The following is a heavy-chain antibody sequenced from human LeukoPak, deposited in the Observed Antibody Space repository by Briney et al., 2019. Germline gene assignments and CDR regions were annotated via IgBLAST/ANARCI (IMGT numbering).Heavy chain of an antibody. CDR2: INPNSGGT. J-gene: IGHJ6*04. CDR1: GYTFTGYY. V-gene: IGHV1-2*02. Sequence: KPGASVKVSCKASGYTFTGYYMHWVRQAPGQGLEWMGWINPNSGGTNYAQKFQGRVTMTRDTSISTAYMELSRLRSDDTAVYYCARVISDFILGPMDVWGKGTTVTVSS. D-gene: IGHD3-3*02. CDR3: ARVISDFILGPMDV.